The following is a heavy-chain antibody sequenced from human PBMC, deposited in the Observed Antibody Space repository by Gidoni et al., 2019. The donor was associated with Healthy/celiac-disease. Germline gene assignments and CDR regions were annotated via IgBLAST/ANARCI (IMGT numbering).Heavy chain of an antibody. D-gene: IGHD3-22*01. J-gene: IGHJ4*02. V-gene: IGHV3-23*01. CDR3: AKDDRDYYDSRAFDY. CDR1: GFTFRSYA. CDR2: ISGSVGST. Sequence: EVQLLESGGGLVQPGGSLRLSCAASGFTFRSYAMSWVRQAPGKGLEWVSAISGSVGSTYYADSVKGRFTISRDNSKNTLYLQMNSLRAEDTAVYYCAKDDRDYYDSRAFDYWGQGTLVTVSS.